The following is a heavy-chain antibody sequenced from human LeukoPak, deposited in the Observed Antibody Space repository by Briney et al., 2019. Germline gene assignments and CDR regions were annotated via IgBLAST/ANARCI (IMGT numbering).Heavy chain of an antibody. J-gene: IGHJ4*02. CDR1: GYSFTSYW. CDR3: ARPDSYGRWYFDY. V-gene: IGHV5-51*01. Sequence: EESLKISCKGSGYSFTSYWIAWVRQMPGKGLEWMGSIYPSDSDTRYSPSFQGQVTISADKSITTAYLQWSSLKASDTAIYYCARPDSYGRWYFDYWGRGTLLTVSS. D-gene: IGHD5-18*01. CDR2: IYPSDSDT.